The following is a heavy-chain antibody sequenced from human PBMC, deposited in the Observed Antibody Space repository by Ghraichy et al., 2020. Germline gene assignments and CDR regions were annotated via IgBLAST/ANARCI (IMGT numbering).Heavy chain of an antibody. Sequence: LSLTCAASGFTFSSYNMNWVRQAPGKGLEWVSSISSSSYIYYADSVKGRFTISRDNAKNSLYLQMNSLRAEDTAVYYCAISPPDSSSWYVLGAYWGQGTLVTVSS. J-gene: IGHJ4*02. CDR1: GFTFSSYN. CDR3: AISPPDSSSWYVLGAY. V-gene: IGHV3-21*01. D-gene: IGHD6-13*01. CDR2: ISSSSYI.